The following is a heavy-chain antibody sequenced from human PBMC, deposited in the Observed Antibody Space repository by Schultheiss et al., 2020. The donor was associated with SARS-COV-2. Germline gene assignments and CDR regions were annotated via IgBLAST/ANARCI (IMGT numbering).Heavy chain of an antibody. J-gene: IGHJ4*02. Sequence: GESLKISCTASGFSFSIYAMTWVRQAPGKGLEWVSSISSKNNYIYYADSVKGRFTVSRDNAKNSLYLQMSSLRADDTAVYYCAKGAYYDFWSGYSGYFDYWGQGTLVTVSS. CDR1: GFSFSIYA. CDR3: AKGAYYDFWSGYSGYFDY. D-gene: IGHD3-3*01. V-gene: IGHV3-21*01. CDR2: ISSKNNYI.